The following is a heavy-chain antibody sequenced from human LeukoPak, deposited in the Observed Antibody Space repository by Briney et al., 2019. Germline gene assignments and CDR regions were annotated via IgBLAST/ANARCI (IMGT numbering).Heavy chain of an antibody. D-gene: IGHD3-10*01. Sequence: PSETLSLTCAVYGGSFSGYYWSWIRQPPGKGLEWIGEINHSGSTNYNPSLKSRVTISVDTSKNQFSLKLSSVTAADTAVYYCARHMVRGVYYFDYWGQGTLVTVSS. CDR2: INHSGST. CDR3: ARHMVRGVYYFDY. J-gene: IGHJ4*02. V-gene: IGHV4-34*01. CDR1: GGSFSGYY.